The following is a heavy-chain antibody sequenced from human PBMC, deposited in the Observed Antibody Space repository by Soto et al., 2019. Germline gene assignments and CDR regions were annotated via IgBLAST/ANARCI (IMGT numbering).Heavy chain of an antibody. CDR1: GFTFSSYA. CDR2: ISGSGGST. CDR3: AKQDSSGWEDYYYYGMDV. V-gene: IGHV3-23*01. D-gene: IGHD6-19*01. J-gene: IGHJ6*02. Sequence: EVQLLESGGGLVQPGGSLRLSCAASGFTFSSYAMSWVRQAPGKGLEWVSAISGSGGSTYYADPVKGRFTISRDNSKNTLYLQMNSLRAEDTAVYYCAKQDSSGWEDYYYYGMDVWGQGTTVTVSS.